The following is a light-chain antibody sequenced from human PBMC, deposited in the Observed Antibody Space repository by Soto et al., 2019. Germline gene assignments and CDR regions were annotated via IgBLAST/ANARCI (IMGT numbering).Light chain of an antibody. CDR1: QDIRSS. Sequence: DIVMTQSPATLSVSPGERVKLSCRASQDIRSSLAWYQQKPGQAPRLLIYGASIRATGVPATFSGSGSGTEFTLSISSLQSEHLGVYYCQQDSSWPLTFGGGTKVDIK. J-gene: IGKJ4*01. CDR2: GAS. CDR3: QQDSSWPLT. V-gene: IGKV3-15*01.